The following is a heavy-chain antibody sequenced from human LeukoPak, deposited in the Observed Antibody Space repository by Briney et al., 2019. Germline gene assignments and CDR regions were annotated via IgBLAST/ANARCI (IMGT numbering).Heavy chain of an antibody. J-gene: IGHJ3*02. Sequence: GGSLRLSCVASGFTFTNNWMTWLRQVPGKGLEWVVNIKPDDSEIYYVASVKGRFSISRDNAKNSVFLQMNSLRVEDTAIYYCARGRAVDIWGRGTMVTVSS. CDR1: GFTFTNNW. CDR2: IKPDDSEI. CDR3: ARGRAVDI. V-gene: IGHV3-7*04.